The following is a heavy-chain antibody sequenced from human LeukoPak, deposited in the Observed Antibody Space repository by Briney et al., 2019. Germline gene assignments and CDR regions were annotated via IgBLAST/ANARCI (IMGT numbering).Heavy chain of an antibody. J-gene: IGHJ5*02. CDR2: IGTAGDT. CDR1: GFTFSNYD. Sequence: GGSLRLSCAASGFTFSNYDMHWVRQATGKGLEWVSAIGTAGDTYYPGSVKGRFTISRENAKNSLYLQMNSLRAGDTAVYYCARGGYCSSTSCLQIYNWFDPWGQGTLVTVSS. CDR3: ARGGYCSSTSCLQIYNWFDP. V-gene: IGHV3-13*01. D-gene: IGHD2-2*03.